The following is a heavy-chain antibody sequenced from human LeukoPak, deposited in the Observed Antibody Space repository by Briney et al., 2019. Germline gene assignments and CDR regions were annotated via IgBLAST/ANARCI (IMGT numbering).Heavy chain of an antibody. Sequence: SQTLSLTCAISGDSVSSNSAAWNWIRQSPSRGLEWLGRTYYRSKWYYDYAVAVKSRISINPDTSKNQYSLQLSSVTPEDTAVYYCARDPVGGSTIFDYWGQGTLVTVSS. CDR3: ARDPVGGSTIFDY. J-gene: IGHJ4*02. V-gene: IGHV6-1*01. D-gene: IGHD1-26*01. CDR1: GDSVSSNSAA. CDR2: TYYRSKWYY.